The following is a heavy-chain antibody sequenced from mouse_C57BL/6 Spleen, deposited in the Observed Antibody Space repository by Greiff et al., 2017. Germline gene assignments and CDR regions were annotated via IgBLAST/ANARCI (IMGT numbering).Heavy chain of an antibody. CDR1: GYTFTSYW. V-gene: IGHV1-69*01. CDR2: IDPSDSYT. D-gene: IGHD1-1*01. J-gene: IGHJ2*01. CDR3: ARGDYYGSGYGD. Sequence: QVQLQQPGAELVMPGASVKLSCKASGYTFTSYWMHWVKQRPGQGLEWIGEIDPSDSYTNYNQKFKGKSTLTVDKSSSTAYMRRSSLTSEDSAVYYCARGDYYGSGYGDWGQGTTLTVSS.